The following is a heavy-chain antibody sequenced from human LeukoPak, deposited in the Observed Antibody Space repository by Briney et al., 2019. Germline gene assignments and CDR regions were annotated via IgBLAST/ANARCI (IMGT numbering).Heavy chain of an antibody. CDR2: FDPEDVET. CDR1: GYIVSQFT. D-gene: IGHD3-22*01. Sequence: ASVKVSCKVSGYIVSQFTIHWVRQTPGKRLEWMGGFDPEDVETVYSQMFKGRLTLTEDTSTNTAYMELTGLTSADTPIYYCATRSILGYYYHYVDVWGKGTPVTVSS. J-gene: IGHJ6*03. V-gene: IGHV1-24*01. CDR3: ATRSILGYYYHYVDV.